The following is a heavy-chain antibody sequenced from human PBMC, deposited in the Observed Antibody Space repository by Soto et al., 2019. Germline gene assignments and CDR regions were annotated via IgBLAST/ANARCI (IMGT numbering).Heavy chain of an antibody. Sequence: QVQLVESGGGVVQPGRSLRLSCAASRFTFSSYGMHWVRQAPGKGLEWVAVIWYDGSNKYYADSVKGRFTISRDNSKNSLYLQMNSLRAEDTAVFYCARASKGYCSGGSCYSSLGQGTLVTVSS. V-gene: IGHV3-33*01. CDR1: RFTFSSYG. D-gene: IGHD2-15*01. CDR2: IWYDGSNK. J-gene: IGHJ5*02. CDR3: ARASKGYCSGGSCYSS.